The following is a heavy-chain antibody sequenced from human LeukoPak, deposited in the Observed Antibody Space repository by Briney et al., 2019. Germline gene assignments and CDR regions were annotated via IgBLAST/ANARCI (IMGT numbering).Heavy chain of an antibody. J-gene: IGHJ4*02. CDR1: GFTFSSYG. CDR3: AKDGGGRWYFDY. V-gene: IGHV3-30*18. CDR2: ISYDGSNK. Sequence: AGGYLRLSCAASGFTFSSYGMHWDRQARGKGLEWVAVISYDGSNKYYADSVEGRFTISRDNSKNTLYLQMNSLRAEDTAVYYCAKDGGGRWYFDYWDQGTLGTVTS. D-gene: IGHD4-23*01.